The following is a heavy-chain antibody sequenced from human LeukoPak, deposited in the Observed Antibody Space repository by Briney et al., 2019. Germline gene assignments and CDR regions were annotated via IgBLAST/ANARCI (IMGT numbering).Heavy chain of an antibody. Sequence: AETLSLTCAVSGYSISSSYYWGWIRQPPGKGLEWIGSIYHSGSTYYNPSPKRRVTISVDTSKNRFSLKLSSVTAADTAVYYCARTWLQADFDYWGQGTLVTVSS. CDR3: ARTWLQADFDY. V-gene: IGHV4-38-2*01. CDR2: IYHSGST. J-gene: IGHJ4*02. D-gene: IGHD5-24*01. CDR1: GYSISSSYY.